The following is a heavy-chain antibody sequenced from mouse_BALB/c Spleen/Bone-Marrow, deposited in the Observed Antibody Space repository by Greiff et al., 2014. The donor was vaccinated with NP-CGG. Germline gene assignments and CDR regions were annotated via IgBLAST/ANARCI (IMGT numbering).Heavy chain of an antibody. CDR1: GFTFSSFG. J-gene: IGHJ4*01. CDR2: ISSGSSTI. V-gene: IGHV5-17*02. CDR3: ARWGYYYAMDY. Sequence: EVKLVESGGGLVQPGGSRKLSCAASGFTFSSFGMHWVRQAPEKGLKWVAYISSGSSTIYYADTVKGRFTISRDNPKNTLFLQMTSLRSEDTAMYYCARWGYYYAMDYWGQGTSVTVSS.